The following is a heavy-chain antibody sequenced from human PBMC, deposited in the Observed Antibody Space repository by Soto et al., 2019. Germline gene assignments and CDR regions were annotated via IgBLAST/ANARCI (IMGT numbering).Heavy chain of an antibody. Sequence: QVQLVESGGGVVQPGRSLRLSCAASGFTFSNYGMYWVRQAPGKGLEWVAVTSYDGSNKYYADSVMGRFTISRDNSKNTLYLQMNSVRPDDTAVYYCAKDEGALFGDGMDVWGQGTTVTVSS. CDR1: GFTFSNYG. CDR2: TSYDGSNK. D-gene: IGHD3-16*01. J-gene: IGHJ6*02. V-gene: IGHV3-30*18. CDR3: AKDEGALFGDGMDV.